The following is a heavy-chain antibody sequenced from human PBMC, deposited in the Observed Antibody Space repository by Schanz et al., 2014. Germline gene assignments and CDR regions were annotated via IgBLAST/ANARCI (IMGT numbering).Heavy chain of an antibody. J-gene: IGHJ4*02. CDR1: GFTFSVYG. V-gene: IGHV3-7*01. Sequence: VQLVESGGGLVKPGGSLRLSCAASGFTFSVYGMHWVRQAPGKGPEWVANIKQDGSEKYYVDAVKGRFTISRDNAKNSMYLHMKSLRGEDTAVYYCARDNYYGSGSCAYWGQGTLVTVSS. CDR2: IKQDGSEK. D-gene: IGHD3-10*01. CDR3: ARDNYYGSGSCAY.